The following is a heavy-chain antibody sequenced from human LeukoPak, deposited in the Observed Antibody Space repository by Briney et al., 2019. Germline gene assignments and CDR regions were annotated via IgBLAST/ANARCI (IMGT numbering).Heavy chain of an antibody. CDR1: GFTFSSYW. Sequence: PGGSLRLSCAGSGFTFSSYWMNWGCQAPGKGLEWVASIKQDGTEKYYVDSVKGRFTISRDNAEGSLYLHMNSLRAEDTALYFCASGYYLNTWGQGTLVTVSS. D-gene: IGHD3-3*01. J-gene: IGHJ4*02. CDR3: ASGYYLNT. CDR2: IKQDGTEK. V-gene: IGHV3-7*01.